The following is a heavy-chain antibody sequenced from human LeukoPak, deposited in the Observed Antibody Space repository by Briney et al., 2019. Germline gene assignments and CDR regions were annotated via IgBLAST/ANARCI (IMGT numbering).Heavy chain of an antibody. CDR1: GGSISSYY. CDR3: ARDPYLDTSGSFADYFDS. V-gene: IGHV4-59*01. J-gene: IGHJ4*02. CDR2: IYYSGST. D-gene: IGHD3-22*01. Sequence: PSETLSLTCTVSGGSISSYYWSWIRQPPGKGLEWIGYIYYSGSTNYNPSLKSRVTISVDTSKNQFSLKLGSVTVADTAMYFCARDPYLDTSGSFADYFDSWGQGTLVTVSS.